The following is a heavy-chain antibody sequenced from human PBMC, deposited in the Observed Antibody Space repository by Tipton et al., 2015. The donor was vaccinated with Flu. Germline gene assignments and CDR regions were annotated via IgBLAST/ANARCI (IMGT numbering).Heavy chain of an antibody. CDR1: GGSISSSVSY. V-gene: IGHV4-39*01. CDR2: VYYSGLA. Sequence: TLSLTCTVSGGSISSSVSYWGWIRQSPGRGLEWIGSVYYSGLAYYKPSLKNRVTISVDTSKNQFSLKLFSVTAADTAVYYCARPGVKDYGGNTHVFDMWGQGTMVTVSS. J-gene: IGHJ3*02. CDR3: ARPGVKDYGGNTHVFDM. D-gene: IGHD4-23*01.